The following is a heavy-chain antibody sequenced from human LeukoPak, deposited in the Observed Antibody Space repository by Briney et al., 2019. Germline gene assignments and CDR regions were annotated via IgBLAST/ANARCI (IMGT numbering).Heavy chain of an antibody. J-gene: IGHJ4*02. CDR3: ATDLHCGGDCYSAY. V-gene: IGHV1-69*06. D-gene: IGHD2-21*02. CDR2: IIPIFGTA. CDR1: GGTFSSYA. Sequence: GASVKVSCKASGGTFSSYAISWVRQAPGQGLEWMGGIIPIFGTANYAQKFQGRVTMTEDTSTDTAYMELSSLRSEDTAVYYCATDLHCGGDCYSAYWGQGTLVTVSS.